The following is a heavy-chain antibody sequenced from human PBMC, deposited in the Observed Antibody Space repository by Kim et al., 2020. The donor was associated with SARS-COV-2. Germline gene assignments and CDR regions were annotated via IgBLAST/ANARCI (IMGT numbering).Heavy chain of an antibody. V-gene: IGHV3-9*01. CDR1: GFTFDDYA. CDR3: VSDNWFDP. Sequence: GGSLRLSCAASGFTFDDYAMHWVRQAPGKGLEWVSGISWNSGSIGYADSVKGRFTISRDNAKNSLYLQMNSLRAEDTALYYCVSDNWFDPWGQGTLVTVSS. J-gene: IGHJ5*02. CDR2: ISWNSGSI.